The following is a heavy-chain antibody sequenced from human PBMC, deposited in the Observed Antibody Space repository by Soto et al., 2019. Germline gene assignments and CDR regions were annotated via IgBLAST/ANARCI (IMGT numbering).Heavy chain of an antibody. V-gene: IGHV3-7*01. CDR2: INQGGSRI. Sequence: EVQLVESGGDLVQPGGSLRLSCAASGITFSDYWMNWVRQAPGKGLEWVAIINQGGSRILYVDSVKGRFTISRDNAKNSLYLQMNSLRDEEAAVYYCVSGRGWLPDYWGQGTLVTVSS. CDR1: GITFSDYW. J-gene: IGHJ4*02. CDR3: VSGRGWLPDY. D-gene: IGHD6-19*01.